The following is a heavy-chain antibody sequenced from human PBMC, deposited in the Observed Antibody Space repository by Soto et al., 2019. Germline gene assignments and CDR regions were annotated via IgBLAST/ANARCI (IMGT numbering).Heavy chain of an antibody. CDR2: INNDGSST. J-gene: IGHJ4*02. CDR3: AGGGVAGAGTYYNDY. Sequence: EVQLVESGGGLVQPGGSLRLSCAASGFTFSSYWMHWVRQAPGKGLVWVSRINNDGSSTSYADSVKGRLTISRDNAKNTLYLQVNSLRAEDTAVYYCAGGGVAGAGTYYNDYWGLGTLVTVSS. CDR1: GFTFSSYW. D-gene: IGHD3-10*01. V-gene: IGHV3-74*01.